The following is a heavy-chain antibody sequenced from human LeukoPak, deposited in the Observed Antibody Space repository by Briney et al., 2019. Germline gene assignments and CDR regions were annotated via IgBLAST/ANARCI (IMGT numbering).Heavy chain of an antibody. V-gene: IGHV4-59*08. CDR3: ARLGIAAAGLFFDY. J-gene: IGHJ4*02. D-gene: IGHD6-13*01. CDR2: IYYSGST. CDR1: GFTFSSYA. Sequence: GSLRLSCAASGFTFSSYAMSWVRQAPGKGLEWIGYIYYSGSTNYNPSLKSRVTISVDTSKNQFPLKLSSVTAADTAVYYCARLGIAAAGLFFDYWGQGTLVTVSS.